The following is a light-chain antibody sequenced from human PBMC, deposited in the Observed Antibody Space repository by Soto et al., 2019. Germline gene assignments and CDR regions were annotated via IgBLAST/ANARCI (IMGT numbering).Light chain of an antibody. Sequence: QAVLTQPPSVSAAPGQKVSISCSGSSSNVANNDVSWYQHLPGTAPKLLIFDSNKRPSGIPDRFSGSKSGTSATLDITGLQTGEEGDYYCRTWDSSLGVFFVFATGTKVTVL. CDR2: DSN. CDR3: RTWDSSLGVFFV. V-gene: IGLV1-51*01. J-gene: IGLJ1*01. CDR1: SSNVANND.